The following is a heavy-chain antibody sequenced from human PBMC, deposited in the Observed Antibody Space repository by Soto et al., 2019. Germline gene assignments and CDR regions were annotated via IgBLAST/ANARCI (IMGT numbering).Heavy chain of an antibody. CDR2: MNPNSGNT. CDR3: ARVYGYYYDSSGLSDY. D-gene: IGHD3-22*01. J-gene: IGHJ4*02. Sequence: GASVKVSCKASGYTFTSYDINWVRQATGQGLEWMGWMNPNSGNTGYAQKFQGRVTMTRNTSISTAYMELSSLRSEDTAVYYCARVYGYYYDSSGLSDYWGQGTLVTVSS. V-gene: IGHV1-8*01. CDR1: GYTFTSYD.